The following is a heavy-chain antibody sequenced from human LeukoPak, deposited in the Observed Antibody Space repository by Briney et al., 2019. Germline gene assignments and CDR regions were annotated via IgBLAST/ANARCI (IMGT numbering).Heavy chain of an antibody. Sequence: SETLSLTCAVYGGSFSGYYWSWIRQPPGKGLEWIGEINHSGSTNYNPSLKSRVTISVDTSKNQFSLKLGSVTAADTAVYYCARGQPSYDYIWGSYRIPPSFDYWGQGTLVTVSS. V-gene: IGHV4-34*01. J-gene: IGHJ4*02. CDR2: INHSGST. D-gene: IGHD3-16*02. CDR1: GGSFSGYY. CDR3: ARGQPSYDYIWGSYRIPPSFDY.